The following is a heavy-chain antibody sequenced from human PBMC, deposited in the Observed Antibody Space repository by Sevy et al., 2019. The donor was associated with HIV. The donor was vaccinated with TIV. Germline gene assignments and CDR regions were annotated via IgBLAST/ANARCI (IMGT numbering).Heavy chain of an antibody. CDR3: ATNTDYGDSDY. CDR2: FDTEDGET. CDR1: GYTLTELS. D-gene: IGHD4-17*01. V-gene: IGHV1-24*01. J-gene: IGHJ4*02. Sequence: ASVKVSCKVSGYTLTELSMHWVRQAPGKGLEWMGSFDTEDGETLYAQMFQGRVTMTEDTSTHTAYMELSSLRSEDTAVYYCATNTDYGDSDYWGQGTLVTVSS.